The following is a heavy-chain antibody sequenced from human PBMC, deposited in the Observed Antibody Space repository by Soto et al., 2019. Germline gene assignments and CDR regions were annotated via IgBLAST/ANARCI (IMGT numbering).Heavy chain of an antibody. CDR2: ILHDETP. CDR1: GFTFSTYA. Sequence: AGSLCLSCAASGFTFSTYAMTCVRQPPRRGLEWVSTILHDETPFYTDSVKGRFTISRDNVRGTLYLQMNGLRVEDAALYFCAKDLFPTSGQRFFFESWGQGSLVTVSS. J-gene: IGHJ4*02. CDR3: AKDLFPTSGQRFFFES. V-gene: IGHV3-23*01. D-gene: IGHD2-21*01.